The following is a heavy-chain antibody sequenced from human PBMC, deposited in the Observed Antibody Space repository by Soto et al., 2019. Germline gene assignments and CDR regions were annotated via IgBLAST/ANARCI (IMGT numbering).Heavy chain of an antibody. Sequence: PGESLKISCAASGFTFSSYAMHWVRQAPGTGLEWVAVISYDGSNKYYADSVKGRFTISRDNSKNTLYLQMNSLRAEDTAVYYCARDGFVDTAMVPTNWFDPWGQGTLVTVSS. CDR2: ISYDGSNK. CDR1: GFTFSSYA. D-gene: IGHD5-18*01. V-gene: IGHV3-30-3*01. CDR3: ARDGFVDTAMVPTNWFDP. J-gene: IGHJ5*02.